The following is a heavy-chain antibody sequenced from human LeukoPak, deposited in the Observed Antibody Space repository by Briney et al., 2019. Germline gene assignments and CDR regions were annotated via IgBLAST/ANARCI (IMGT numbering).Heavy chain of an antibody. D-gene: IGHD6-13*01. V-gene: IGHV3-23*01. CDR1: GFIFSTYA. Sequence: GGSLRLSCAASGFIFSTYAMSWVRQAPGKGLEWVSAISGSGGSTYYTDSVKGRFTISRDNSKNTLYLQMNSLRAEDTAVYYCARDRIAAGYFDLWGRGTLVTVSS. CDR2: ISGSGGST. CDR3: ARDRIAAGYFDL. J-gene: IGHJ2*01.